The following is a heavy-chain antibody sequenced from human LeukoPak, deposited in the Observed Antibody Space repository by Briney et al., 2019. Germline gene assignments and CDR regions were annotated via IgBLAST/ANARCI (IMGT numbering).Heavy chain of an antibody. CDR3: AKRDRRDGYNMHFDY. CDR1: GFTFSSYG. CDR2: ISINGGTT. Sequence: PGGSLRLSCAASGFTFSSYGMNWVRQAPGKGLEWVSTISINGGTTYYADSVKGRFTISRDNSKNTLYLQMNSLRAEDTAVYYCAKRDRRDGYNMHFDYWGQGTLVTVSS. J-gene: IGHJ4*02. V-gene: IGHV3-23*01. D-gene: IGHD5-24*01.